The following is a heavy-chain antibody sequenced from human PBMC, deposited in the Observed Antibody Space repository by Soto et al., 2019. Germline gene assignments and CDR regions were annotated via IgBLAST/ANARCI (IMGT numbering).Heavy chain of an antibody. CDR2: IWYDGSNK. Sequence: QVQLVESGGGVVQPGTSLRLSCAASGFTFSSYGMHWVRQAPGKGLEWVASIWYDGSNKYYGDSVKGRLTISRDNTKNTLFLQMNSLRAEDTAVYYCVGRGNQNWGDYWGQGDHVTVAS. CDR3: VGRGNQNWGDY. J-gene: IGHJ4*02. CDR1: GFTFSSYG. V-gene: IGHV3-33*01. D-gene: IGHD7-27*01.